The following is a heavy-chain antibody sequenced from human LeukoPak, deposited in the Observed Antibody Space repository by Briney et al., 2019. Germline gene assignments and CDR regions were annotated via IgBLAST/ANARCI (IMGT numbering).Heavy chain of an antibody. CDR3: ASGTTGTTGFNY. V-gene: IGHV3-21*01. CDR1: GFSFSDYT. J-gene: IGHJ4*02. D-gene: IGHD1-7*01. Sequence: LGESLKISCTASGFSFSDYTMNWVRQAPGKGLEWLSSISSGSAYIHYADSVKGRFTISRDNAKNSLNLQMSSLRAEDTAVYYCASGTTGTTGFNYWGQGTLVTVSS. CDR2: ISSGSAYI.